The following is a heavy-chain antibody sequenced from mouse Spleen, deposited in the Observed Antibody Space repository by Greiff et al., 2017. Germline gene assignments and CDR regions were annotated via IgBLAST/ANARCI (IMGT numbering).Heavy chain of an antibody. CDR3: ARVGSSYAMDY. D-gene: IGHD1-1*01. J-gene: IGHJ4*01. V-gene: IGHV5-9-3*01. CDR2: ISSGGSYT. Sequence: EVQVVESGGGLVKPGGSLKLSCAASGFTFSSYAMSWVRQTPEKRLEWVATISSGGSYTYYPDSVKGRFTISRDNAKNTLYLQMSSLRSEDTAMYYCARVGSSYAMDYWGQGTSVTVSS. CDR1: GFTFSSYA.